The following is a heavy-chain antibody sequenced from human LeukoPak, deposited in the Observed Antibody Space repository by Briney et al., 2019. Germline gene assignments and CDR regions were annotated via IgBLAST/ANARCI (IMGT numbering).Heavy chain of an antibody. V-gene: IGHV4-59*12. CDR1: GGSISSYY. CDR2: IYYSGST. Sequence: PSETLSLTCTVSGGSISSYYWSWIRQPPGKGLEWIGYIYYSGSTNYNPSLKSRVTISVDTSKNQFSLKLSSVTAADTAVYYCARRMGFWSGYYAAGWFDPWGQGTLVTVSS. CDR3: ARRMGFWSGYYAAGWFDP. J-gene: IGHJ5*02. D-gene: IGHD3-3*01.